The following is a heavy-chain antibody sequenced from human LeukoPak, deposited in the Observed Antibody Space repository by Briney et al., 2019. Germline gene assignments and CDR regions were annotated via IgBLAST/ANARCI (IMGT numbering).Heavy chain of an antibody. CDR3: ARRTYHYDSSGYSTNY. CDR1: GFTFSSYE. D-gene: IGHD3-22*01. Sequence: PGGSLRLSCAASGFTFSSYEMNWVRQAPGKGLEWVSYISSGGSTIFYADSVKGRFTISRDNAKNSRYLQMNSLRAEDTAVYYCARRTYHYDSSGYSTNYWGQGTLVSVSS. V-gene: IGHV3-48*03. J-gene: IGHJ4*02. CDR2: ISSGGSTI.